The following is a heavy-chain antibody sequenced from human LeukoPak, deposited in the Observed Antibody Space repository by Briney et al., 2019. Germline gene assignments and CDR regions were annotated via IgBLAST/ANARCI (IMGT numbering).Heavy chain of an antibody. CDR3: ATDGGMARFDS. J-gene: IGHJ4*02. CDR1: GFTFSSYG. V-gene: IGHV3-33*03. CDR2: IWYHGGET. D-gene: IGHD6-13*01. Sequence: GGSLRLSCAASGFTFSSYGMHWVRQAPGKGLECVALIWYHGGETNYADSVKGRFTISRDISKNMLYLQMNSLRADDTAIYYYATDGGMARFDSSGQGTLVTVSS.